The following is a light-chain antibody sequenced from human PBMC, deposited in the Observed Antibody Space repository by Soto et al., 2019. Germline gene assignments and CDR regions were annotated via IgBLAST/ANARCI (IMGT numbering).Light chain of an antibody. CDR1: QSVGGW. CDR3: QQYNSYSPT. V-gene: IGKV1-5*01. J-gene: IGKJ1*01. CDR2: DAS. Sequence: DIQMTQSPSTLSASIGDRVTITCRASQSVGGWLAWYQQKPGKAPSLLISDASSLERGVPSRFSGSGSGTEFTLTISSLQPDDFATYYCQQYNSYSPTFGQGTKVDIK.